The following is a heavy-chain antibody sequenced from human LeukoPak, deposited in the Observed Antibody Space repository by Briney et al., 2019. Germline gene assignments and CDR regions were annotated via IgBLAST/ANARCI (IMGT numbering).Heavy chain of an antibody. Sequence: SETLSLTCAVYGGSFSGYYWSWIRQPPGKGLEWIGEINHSGGTNYNPSLKSRVTISVDTSKNQFSLKLSSVTAADTAVYYCARGNLWDYRRYYYYMDVWGKGTTGTVSS. D-gene: IGHD4-11*01. J-gene: IGHJ6*03. V-gene: IGHV4-34*01. CDR3: ARGNLWDYRRYYYYMDV. CDR2: INHSGGT. CDR1: GGSFSGYY.